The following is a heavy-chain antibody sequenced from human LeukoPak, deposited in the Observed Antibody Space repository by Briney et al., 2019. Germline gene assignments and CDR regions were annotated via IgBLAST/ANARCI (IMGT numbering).Heavy chain of an antibody. Sequence: ASVKVSCKASGYTFTGYYMHWVRQAPGQGLEWMGRINPNSGGTNYAQKFQGRVTMTRDTSISTAYMELSRLRSDDTAVYYCARFVTSWFGALDVWGQGTTVTVSS. V-gene: IGHV1-2*06. CDR1: GYTFTGYY. CDR2: INPNSGGT. J-gene: IGHJ6*02. D-gene: IGHD3-10*01. CDR3: ARFVTSWFGALDV.